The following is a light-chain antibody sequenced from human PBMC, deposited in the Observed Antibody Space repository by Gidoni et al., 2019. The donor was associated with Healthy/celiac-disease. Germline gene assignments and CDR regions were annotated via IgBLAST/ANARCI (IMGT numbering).Light chain of an antibody. CDR1: HSVGNW. CDR3: QRYETYSS. Sequence: DIQMTQSPSTLSASIGDRVTITCRASHSVGNWLAWYQQRPGQVPKLLIYRASNRESGVPSRISGSGSGTEFTLTISSLQPDDFATYYCQRYETYSSFGGGTKVE. J-gene: IGKJ4*01. CDR2: RAS. V-gene: IGKV1-5*03.